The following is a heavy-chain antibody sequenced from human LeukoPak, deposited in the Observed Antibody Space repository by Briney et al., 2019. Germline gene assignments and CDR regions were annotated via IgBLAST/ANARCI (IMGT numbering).Heavy chain of an antibody. D-gene: IGHD2-2*01. CDR3: ARGGAVGPNPYYSDY. V-gene: IGHV3-33*01. CDR2: IWYDGSNK. J-gene: IGHJ4*02. Sequence: GRSLRLSCAASGFTFSSYGMHWVRQAPGKGLEWVAVIWYDGSNKYYADSVKGRFTISRDNAKNSLYLQTNSLRDEDTAVYYCARGGAVGPNPYYSDYWGQGTLVTVPS. CDR1: GFTFSSYG.